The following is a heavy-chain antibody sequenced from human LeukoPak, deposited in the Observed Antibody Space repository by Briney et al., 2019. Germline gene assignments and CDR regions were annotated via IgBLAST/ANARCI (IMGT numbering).Heavy chain of an antibody. J-gene: IGHJ4*02. V-gene: IGHV4-59*01. Sequence: SETLSLTCTVSGGSISSYYWSWIRQPPGKGLEWIGYIYYSGSTNYNPSLKSRVTISVDTSKNQFSLKLSSVTAADTAVYYCARQRDIAMALGYFDYWGQGTLVTVSS. CDR2: IYYSGST. D-gene: IGHD5-18*01. CDR3: ARQRDIAMALGYFDY. CDR1: GGSISSYY.